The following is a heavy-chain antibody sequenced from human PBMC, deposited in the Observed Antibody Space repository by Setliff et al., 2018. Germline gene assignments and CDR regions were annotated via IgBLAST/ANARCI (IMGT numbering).Heavy chain of an antibody. CDR3: ARINFYVSSGHYYAPDY. D-gene: IGHD3-22*01. V-gene: IGHV1-18*01. CDR1: GYTFTNYG. Sequence: GASVKVSCKTSGYTFTNYGITWVRQAPGQGLEWMGWINNYNTNTNYAQKLQGRVAMTTDTSTSTAYMELRSLRSDDSAVYYCARINFYVSSGHYYAPDYWGQGTLVTVS. CDR2: INNYNTNT. J-gene: IGHJ4*02.